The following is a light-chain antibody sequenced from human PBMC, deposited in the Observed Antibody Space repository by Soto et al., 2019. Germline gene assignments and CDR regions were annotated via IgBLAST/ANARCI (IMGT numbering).Light chain of an antibody. CDR2: SAS. CDR3: QQRYNWPVT. J-gene: IGKJ5*01. Sequence: EIVLTQSPATLSLSPGERATLSCRASQSIANYLGWYQQKPGQAPRLLIYSASNRATGIPPRFSGSGSGTDFPLTISSLEPEDFSVYYCQQRYNWPVTFGQGTRLEIK. CDR1: QSIANY. V-gene: IGKV3-11*01.